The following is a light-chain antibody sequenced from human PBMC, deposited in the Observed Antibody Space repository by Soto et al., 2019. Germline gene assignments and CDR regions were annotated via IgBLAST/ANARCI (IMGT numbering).Light chain of an antibody. CDR3: SLYTFCTAYL. J-gene: IGLJ1*01. Sequence: TRTDPAPMSESPGQSITASCTRNSRAVGSYGYFPRYQLRPGKGQMVMVFEFSNRPSGVSYRVSGSESGNTASLTISGLQAGGEADYFCSLYTFCTAYLFGTGRKV. CDR2: EFS. CDR1: SRAVGSYGY. V-gene: IGLV2-14*01.